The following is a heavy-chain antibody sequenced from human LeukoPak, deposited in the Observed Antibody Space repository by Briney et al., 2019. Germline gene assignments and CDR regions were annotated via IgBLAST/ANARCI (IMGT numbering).Heavy chain of an antibody. CDR1: GFTFSSYW. CDR2: IKQDGSEK. CDR3: ARDRGYSTFDM. Sequence: GGSLRLSCAASGFTFSSYWMSWLRQGPGKGLEWVANIKQDGSEKYYVDSVKGRFTISRDNAKNSLYLQMNGLRAEDTAMYYCARDRGYSTFDMWGQGTMVTVSS. V-gene: IGHV3-7*05. D-gene: IGHD5-18*01. J-gene: IGHJ3*02.